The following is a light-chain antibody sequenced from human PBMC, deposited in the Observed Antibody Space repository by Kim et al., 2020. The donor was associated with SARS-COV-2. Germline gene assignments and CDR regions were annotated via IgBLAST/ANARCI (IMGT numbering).Light chain of an antibody. J-gene: IGLJ2*01. CDR1: SGRIASNF. Sequence: SGPPGKTVTLSCTRSSGRIASNFVQWYQQRPGSAPTSVIYEDNQRPSWVPDRFSGSIDDSSNSASLTISGLKTEDEADYYCQSGRLFGGGTQLTVL. CDR2: EDN. V-gene: IGLV6-57*03. CDR3: QSGRL.